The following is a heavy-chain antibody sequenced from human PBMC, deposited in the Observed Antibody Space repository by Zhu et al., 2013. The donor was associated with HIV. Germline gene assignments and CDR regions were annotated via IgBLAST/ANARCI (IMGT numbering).Heavy chain of an antibody. CDR3: ARDLDVVATIPSCFDF. D-gene: IGHD5-12*01. Sequence: QFQLVQSGAEVKNPGASVKVSCQASGYTFTSYGISWVRQAPGQGLEWMGWISTYNGNTNYAQKFQGRVTMTTDTSTRTAYMELRSLRSDDTAVYYCARDLDVVATIPSCFDFWGQGTLVTVSS. J-gene: IGHJ4*02. CDR2: ISTYNGNT. V-gene: IGHV1-18*01. CDR1: GYTFTSYG.